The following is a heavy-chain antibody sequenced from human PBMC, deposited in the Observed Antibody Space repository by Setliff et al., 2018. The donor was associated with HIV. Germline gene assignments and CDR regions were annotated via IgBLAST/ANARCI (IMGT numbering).Heavy chain of an antibody. V-gene: IGHV4-59*01. CDR2: IYYNGNT. Sequence: SETLSLTCTGSGGSISSYYWSWIRQPPGKGLEWIGYIYYNGNTNYNPSLKSRVTISVDTSKNQLSLKLSSVTAADTAVYYCAREIYGGNSRPFDHWGQGTLVTVSS. J-gene: IGHJ4*02. D-gene: IGHD4-17*01. CDR3: AREIYGGNSRPFDH. CDR1: GGSISSYY.